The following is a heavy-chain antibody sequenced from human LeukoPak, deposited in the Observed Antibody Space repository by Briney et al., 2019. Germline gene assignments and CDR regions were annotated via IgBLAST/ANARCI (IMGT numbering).Heavy chain of an antibody. CDR3: ARADSSSPMAGFDP. D-gene: IGHD6-13*01. J-gene: IGHJ5*02. CDR1: GGTFSSYA. V-gene: IGHV1-69*05. Sequence: VASVKVSCKSSGGTFSSYAISWVRQAPGQGLEWMGGYIPIFGTANYAQKYQRRVTITTDESTSTAYMEVSSLRSEDTAVYYCARADSSSPMAGFDPWGQRTLVTVSP. CDR2: YIPIFGTA.